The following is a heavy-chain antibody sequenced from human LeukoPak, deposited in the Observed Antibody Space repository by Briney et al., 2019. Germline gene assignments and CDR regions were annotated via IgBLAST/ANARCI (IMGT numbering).Heavy chain of an antibody. D-gene: IGHD1-1*01. CDR1: GFTFSDYD. CDR3: ARVAKERVGGVYYSDY. CDR2: IGTAGDT. Sequence: GVSLRLSCAASGFTFSDYDMHWVRQATGKGLEWVSAIGTAGDTYYTGSVKGRFTISKENAKNSLYLQMNSLRAGDTAVYYCARVAKERVGGVYYSDYWGQGTLVTVSS. V-gene: IGHV3-13*01. J-gene: IGHJ4*02.